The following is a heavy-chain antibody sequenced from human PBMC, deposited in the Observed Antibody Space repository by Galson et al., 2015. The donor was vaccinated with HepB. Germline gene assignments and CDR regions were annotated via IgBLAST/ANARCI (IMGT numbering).Heavy chain of an antibody. CDR2: IDPSDSYT. D-gene: IGHD2-21*01. Sequence: QSGAEVKKPGESLRISCKGSGYSFTSYWISWVRQMPGKGLEWMGRIDPSDSYTNYSPSFQGHVTISADKSISTAYLQWSSLKASDTAMYYCVRHPLCGGDCYSFSPDYYYYYMDVWGKGTTVTVSS. CDR1: GYSFTSYW. J-gene: IGHJ6*03. V-gene: IGHV5-10-1*01. CDR3: VRHPLCGGDCYSFSPDYYYYYMDV.